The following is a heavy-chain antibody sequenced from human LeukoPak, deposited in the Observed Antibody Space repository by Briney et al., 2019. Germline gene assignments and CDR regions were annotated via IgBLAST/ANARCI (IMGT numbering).Heavy chain of an antibody. V-gene: IGHV3-23*01. J-gene: IGHJ6*03. D-gene: IGHD2-21*01. CDR3: AKKEGDTYFSWYMDV. CDR2: IIGSGRTT. Sequence: GGSLRLSCAASGFTFRSLAMSWVRQAPGKGPEWVSGIIGSGRTTFYADSVKGRFTISRDNSKNTLYLQMNSLRAEDTAIYYCAKKEGDTYFSWYMDVWGKGTTVTVSS. CDR1: GFTFRSLA.